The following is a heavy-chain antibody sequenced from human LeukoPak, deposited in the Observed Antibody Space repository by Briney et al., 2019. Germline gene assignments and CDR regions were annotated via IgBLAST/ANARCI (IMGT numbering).Heavy chain of an antibody. CDR3: ARGSSYYYDSSGYVFDY. Sequence: GGSLRLSCAASGFTFSSYSMNWVRQAPGKGLEWVSSISSSSSYIYYADSVKGRFTISRDNAKNSLYLQMNSLRAEDTAVYYCARGSSYYYDSSGYVFDYWGQGTLVTVSS. CDR1: GFTFSSYS. D-gene: IGHD3-22*01. V-gene: IGHV3-21*01. CDR2: ISSSSSYI. J-gene: IGHJ4*02.